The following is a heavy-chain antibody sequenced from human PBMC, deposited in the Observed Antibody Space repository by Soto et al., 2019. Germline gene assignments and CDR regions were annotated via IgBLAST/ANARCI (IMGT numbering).Heavy chain of an antibody. D-gene: IGHD1-26*01. V-gene: IGHV4-39*01. CDR1: GGSISSSSYY. CDR3: ARHELLGAFDI. J-gene: IGHJ3*02. CDR2: IYYSGST. Sequence: PSETLSLACTVSGGSISSSSYYWGWIRQPPGKGLEWIGSIYYSGSTYYNPSLKSRVTISVDTSKNQFSLKLSSVTAADTAVYYCARHELLGAFDIWGQGTMVT.